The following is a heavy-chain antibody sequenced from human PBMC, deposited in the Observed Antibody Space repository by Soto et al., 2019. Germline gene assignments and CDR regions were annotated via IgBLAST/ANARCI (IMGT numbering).Heavy chain of an antibody. CDR2: ISYDGSNK. CDR3: ARDRRPSSGPDY. D-gene: IGHD3-22*01. J-gene: IGHJ4*02. CDR1: GFTFSSYA. V-gene: IGHV3-30-3*01. Sequence: GGSLRLSCAASGFTFSSYAMHWVRQAPGKGLEWVAVISYDGSNKYYADSVKGRFTISRDNSKNTLYLQMNSLRAEDTAVYYCARDRRPSSGPDYWGQGTLVTVSS.